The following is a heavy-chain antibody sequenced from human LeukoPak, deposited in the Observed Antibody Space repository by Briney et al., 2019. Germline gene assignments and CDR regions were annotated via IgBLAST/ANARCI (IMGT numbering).Heavy chain of an antibody. CDR3: AKRLGDY. CDR2: ISGSGGTT. CDR1: GFTFSSYA. V-gene: IGHV3-23*01. Sequence: PGGSLRLSCAASGFTFSSYAMSWVRQAPGRGLEWVSSISGSGGTTYYADSVRGRFTISRDDSKNTLYLQMNSLRAEDTAVYYCAKRLGDYWGQGTLVTVSS. D-gene: IGHD3-10*01. J-gene: IGHJ4*02.